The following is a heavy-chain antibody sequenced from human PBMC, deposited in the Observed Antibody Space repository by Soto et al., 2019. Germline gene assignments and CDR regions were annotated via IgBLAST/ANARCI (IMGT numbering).Heavy chain of an antibody. CDR1: GYTFTSYG. V-gene: IGHV1-18*01. CDR3: AREAGGCSSTSCPNWFDP. J-gene: IGHJ5*02. Sequence: QVQLVQSGAEVKKPGASVKVSCKASGYTFTSYGISWVRQAPGQGLEWMGWISAYNGNTNYAQKLQGRVTMTTDTSPSTAYMEPRSLRSDDTAVYYCAREAGGCSSTSCPNWFDPWGQGTLVTVSS. CDR2: ISAYNGNT. D-gene: IGHD2-2*01.